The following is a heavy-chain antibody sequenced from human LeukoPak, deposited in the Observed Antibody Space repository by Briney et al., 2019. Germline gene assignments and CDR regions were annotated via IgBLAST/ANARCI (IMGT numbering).Heavy chain of an antibody. CDR3: ARELPFDY. Sequence: PGGSLRLSCAASGFPFSSYWMHWVRQAPGKGLVWVSRISGDGSSTTYAESVKGRFTISRDNAKNTLYLQMNSLRAEDTAVYYCARELPFDYWGQGTLVTVSS. J-gene: IGHJ4*02. V-gene: IGHV3-74*01. CDR1: GFPFSSYW. CDR2: ISGDGSST.